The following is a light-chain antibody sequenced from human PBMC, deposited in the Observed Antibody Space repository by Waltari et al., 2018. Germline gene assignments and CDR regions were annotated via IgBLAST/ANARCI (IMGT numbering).Light chain of an antibody. CDR2: WAS. CDR1: QSVLYSSNNKNY. J-gene: IGKJ2*01. Sequence: DIVMTQSPDSLAVSLGERATINCKSSQSVLYSSNNKNYLAWYQQKPGQPPKLLIYWASTRESGVPDRCSGSGSGTDFTLTISSLQAEDVAVYYCQQYDSTPPTFGQGTKLEIK. CDR3: QQYDSTPPT. V-gene: IGKV4-1*01.